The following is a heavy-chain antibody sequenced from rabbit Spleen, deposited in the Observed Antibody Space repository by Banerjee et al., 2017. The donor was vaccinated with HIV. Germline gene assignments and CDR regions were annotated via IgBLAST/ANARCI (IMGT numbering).Heavy chain of an antibody. V-gene: IGHV1S45*01. CDR2: LYTGNGKT. J-gene: IGHJ4*01. CDR1: GFSFSSGYD. CDR3: ARDAGRGPYIDGDFDL. Sequence: QEQLEESGGGLVKPGASLTLTCKASGFSFSSGYDMCWVRQAPGKGLEWIACLYTGNGKTYYANWARGRFTISKISSTTVTLQMTSLPVADTTTFFCARDAGRGPYIDGDFDLWGPGTLVTVS. D-gene: IGHD8-1*01.